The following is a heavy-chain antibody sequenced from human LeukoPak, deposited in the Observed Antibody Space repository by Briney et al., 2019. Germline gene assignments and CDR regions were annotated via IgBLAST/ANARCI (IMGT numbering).Heavy chain of an antibody. CDR2: ISWNSDTT. V-gene: IGHV3-9*01. D-gene: IGHD3-10*01. CDR1: GFTFDDFA. CDR3: TKAPHYYTSATYWDYFEN. J-gene: IGHJ4*02. Sequence: GGSLRLSCAASGFTFDDFAMHWVRQSPGKGLEWVSGISWNSDTTAYADSVKARFTISRDNANNSLYLLMNSLRSEDTACYYCTKAPHYYTSATYWDYFENWGQGALVTVSS.